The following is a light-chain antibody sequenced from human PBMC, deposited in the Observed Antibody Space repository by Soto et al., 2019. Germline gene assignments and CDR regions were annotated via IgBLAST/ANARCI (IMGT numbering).Light chain of an antibody. V-gene: IGKV3-15*01. CDR1: QSPASH. CDR2: GAS. J-gene: IGKJ1*01. CDR3: QQYNKWPRT. Sequence: VMTQSPGDVSVCPGERANLXCRASQSPASHVHWYQQKAGEAPRRLIFGASSRANGSPARFSGSGSATEFTPTIINLQTEDFAVYYGQQYNKWPRTFGQGTKVDIK.